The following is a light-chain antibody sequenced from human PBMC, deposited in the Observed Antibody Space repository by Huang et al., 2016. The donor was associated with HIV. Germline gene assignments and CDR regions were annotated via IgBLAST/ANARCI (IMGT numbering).Light chain of an antibody. J-gene: IGKJ1*01. CDR3: QQYHSLPWT. CDR1: QGIGNS. V-gene: IGKV1-NL1*01. CDR2: ATS. Sequence: DIQMTQSPSSLSASVGDRVTITCRASQGIGNSLAWYQQKPEKAPRRRLYATSTLESGVPSRCSGSGAGTHYTLTINTLQPEDIASYYCQQYHSLPWTFGQGTKVEIK.